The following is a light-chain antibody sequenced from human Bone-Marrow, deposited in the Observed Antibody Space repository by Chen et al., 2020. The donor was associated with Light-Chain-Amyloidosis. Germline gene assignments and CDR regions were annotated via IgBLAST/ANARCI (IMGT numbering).Light chain of an antibody. CDR2: EDD. CDR1: SGSLATNY. Sequence: FMLTQPYSVLESPRKTVIISCTRSSGSLATNYVQWYQQRPGSSPTTVIYEDDQRPSGVPERFSGSIDRSSNSASLTISGLKTEDEADYYCQSYQGSSQGVFGGGTKLTVL. V-gene: IGLV6-57*01. J-gene: IGLJ3*02. CDR3: QSYQGSSQGV.